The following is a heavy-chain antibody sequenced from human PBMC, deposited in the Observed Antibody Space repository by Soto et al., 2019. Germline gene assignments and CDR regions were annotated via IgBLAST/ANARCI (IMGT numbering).Heavy chain of an antibody. CDR1: GSTFSSYT. CDR3: ARDDIVATAHYYYYYMDV. CDR2: IIPILGIA. Sequence: SVKVSCKASGSTFSSYTISWVRQAPGQGLEWMGRIIPILGIANYAQKFQGRVTITADKSTSTAYMELSSLRSEDTAVYYCARDDIVATAHYYYYYMDVWGKGTTVTVSS. V-gene: IGHV1-69*04. D-gene: IGHD5-12*01. J-gene: IGHJ6*03.